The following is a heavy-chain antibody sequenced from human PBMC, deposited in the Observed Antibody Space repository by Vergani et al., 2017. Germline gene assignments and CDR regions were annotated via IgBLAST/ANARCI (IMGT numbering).Heavy chain of an antibody. CDR3: AKDRDSSSWYVDD. CDR1: GFTFDDYA. CDR2: ISWNSGSI. V-gene: IGHV3-9*01. Sequence: EVQLLESGGGLVQPGRSLRLSCAASGFTFDDYAMHWVRQAPGKGLEWVSGISWNSGSIGYADSVKGRFTISRDNAKNSLYLQMNSLRAEDTALYYCAKDRDSSSWYVDDWGQGTLVTVSS. D-gene: IGHD6-13*01. J-gene: IGHJ4*02.